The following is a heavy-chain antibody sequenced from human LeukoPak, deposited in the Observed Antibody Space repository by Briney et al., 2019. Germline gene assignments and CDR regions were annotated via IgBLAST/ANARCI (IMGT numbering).Heavy chain of an antibody. V-gene: IGHV3-21*01. D-gene: IGHD6-13*01. CDR1: GGSISGSSYY. CDR3: ARTGIAAAGIDY. CDR2: ISSSSSYI. Sequence: ETLSLTCTVSGGSISGSSYYWGWIRQPPGKGLEWVSSISSSSSYIYYADSVKGRFTISRDNAKNSLYLQMNSLRAEDTAVYYCARTGIAAAGIDYWGQGTLVTVSS. J-gene: IGHJ4*02.